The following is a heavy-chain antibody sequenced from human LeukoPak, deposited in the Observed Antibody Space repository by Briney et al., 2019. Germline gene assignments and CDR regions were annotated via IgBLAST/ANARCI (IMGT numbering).Heavy chain of an antibody. J-gene: IGHJ4*02. Sequence: GGSLRLSCAASGFTFSSYEMNWVRQGPGKGLEWVSRITSDGSSTIYADSVKGRFTISRDNAKSTVYLQMNSLRAEDTAVYFCARDRYYIFDYWGQGAPVTVSS. CDR1: GFTFSSYE. D-gene: IGHD3-10*01. CDR2: ITSDGSST. CDR3: ARDRYYIFDY. V-gene: IGHV3-74*01.